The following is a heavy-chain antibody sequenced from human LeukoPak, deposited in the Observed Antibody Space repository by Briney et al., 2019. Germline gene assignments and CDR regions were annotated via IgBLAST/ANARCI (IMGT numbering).Heavy chain of an antibody. CDR2: IGGSGVST. D-gene: IGHD6-19*01. CDR3: APLAVADDYFDY. J-gene: IGHJ4*02. V-gene: IGHV3-23*01. CDR1: GFTFSSYG. Sequence: PGGSLRLSCAASGFTFSSYGMSWVRQAPGKGLEWVSSIGGSGVSTYYADSVKGRFTISRDNSKNTLYLQMNSLRPEDTAVYYCAPLAVADDYFDYWGQGTRVTFAS.